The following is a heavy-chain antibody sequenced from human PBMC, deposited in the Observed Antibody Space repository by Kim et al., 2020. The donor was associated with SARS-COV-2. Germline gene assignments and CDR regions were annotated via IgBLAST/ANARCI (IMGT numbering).Heavy chain of an antibody. V-gene: IGHV3-53*01. CDR1: GFTVSSNY. CDR2: IYSGGST. J-gene: IGHJ4*02. CDR3: ARVSAWDYYDSSGAFAY. D-gene: IGHD3-22*01. Sequence: GGSLRLSCAASGFTVSSNYMSWVRQAPGKGLEWVSVIYSGGSTYYADSVKGRFTISRDNSKNTLYLQMNSLRAEDTAVYYCARVSAWDYYDSSGAFAYWGQGTLVTVSS.